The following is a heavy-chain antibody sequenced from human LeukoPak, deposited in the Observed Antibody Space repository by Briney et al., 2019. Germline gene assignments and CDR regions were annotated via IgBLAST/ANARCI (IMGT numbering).Heavy chain of an antibody. V-gene: IGHV4-59*01. CDR3: ARHYDSSGHSVWYYYYGMDV. D-gene: IGHD3-22*01. Sequence: SSETLSLTCTVSGTSITSYHWSWIRQPPGKGLEWIGYIYYSGSTNYNPSLKSRVTISVDTSKNQFSLKLSSVTAADTAVYYCARHYDSSGHSVWYYYYGMDVWGQGTTVTVSS. J-gene: IGHJ6*02. CDR1: GTSITSYH. CDR2: IYYSGST.